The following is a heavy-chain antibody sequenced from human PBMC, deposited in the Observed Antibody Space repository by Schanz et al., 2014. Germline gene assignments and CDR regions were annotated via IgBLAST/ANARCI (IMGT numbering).Heavy chain of an antibody. CDR2: ISYDGRNK. J-gene: IGHJ6*02. CDR3: AKDHFGHYDSSGCSDCYYYGMDV. D-gene: IGHD3-22*01. Sequence: GKREGTGGGVVRPGRSLRLSCAGSGFSFSGFGMHWVRQAPGKGLEWVAVISYDGRNKYFAASVKGRFTISRDNSKNTLFLQVNSLRAEDTAVYYCAKDHFGHYDSSGCSDCYYYGMDVWGQGTTVTVSS. V-gene: IGHV3-30*18. CDR1: GFSFSGFG.